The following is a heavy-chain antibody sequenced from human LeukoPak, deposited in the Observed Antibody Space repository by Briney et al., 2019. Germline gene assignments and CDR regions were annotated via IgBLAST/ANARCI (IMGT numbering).Heavy chain of an antibody. CDR1: GYTFTSYD. Sequence: ASVKVSCKASGYTFTSYDINWVRQATGQGLKWMGWMNPNSGNTGYAQKFQGRVTMTRNTSISTAYMELSSLRSEDTAVYCCARRRRNTMVRGVIILDYWGQGTLVTVSS. CDR2: MNPNSGNT. D-gene: IGHD3-10*01. J-gene: IGHJ4*02. CDR3: ARRRRNTMVRGVIILDY. V-gene: IGHV1-8*01.